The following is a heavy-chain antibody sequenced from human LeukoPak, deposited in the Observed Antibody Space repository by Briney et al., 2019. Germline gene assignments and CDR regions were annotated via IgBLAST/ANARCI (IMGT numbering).Heavy chain of an antibody. CDR1: GGSFSAYY. Sequence: LSLTCAVSGGSFSAYYWSWIRQAPGKGLEWVAVILSDGSKEFYTDSVKGQFTISRDNSKNTLYLQMNSLRAEDTAVYYCVRDDDRPDNGLDYWGQGTLVTVSS. CDR3: VRDDDRPDNGLDY. CDR2: ILSDGSKE. D-gene: IGHD3-22*01. J-gene: IGHJ4*02. V-gene: IGHV3-33*08.